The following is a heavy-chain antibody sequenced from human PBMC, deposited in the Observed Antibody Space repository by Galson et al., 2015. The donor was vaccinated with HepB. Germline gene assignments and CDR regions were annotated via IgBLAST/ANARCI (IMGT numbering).Heavy chain of an antibody. CDR2: IKQDGSEK. CDR1: GFTFSSYW. V-gene: IGHV3-7*03. Sequence: SLRLSCAASGFTFSSYWMSWVRQAPGKGLEWVANIKQDGSEKYYVDSVKGRFTISRDNAKNSLYLQMNSLRAEDTAVYYCARDGGGFGELALWNWGQGTLVTVSS. CDR3: ARDGGGFGELALWN. J-gene: IGHJ4*02. D-gene: IGHD3-10*01.